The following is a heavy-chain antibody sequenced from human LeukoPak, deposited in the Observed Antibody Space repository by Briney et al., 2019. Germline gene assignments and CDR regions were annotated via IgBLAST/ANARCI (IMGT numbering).Heavy chain of an antibody. V-gene: IGHV3-53*01. CDR1: GFAVSINY. Sequence: GGSLRLSCAASGFAVSINYVGWVRQAPGLGLEWVSVIYSDGSTYYADSVKGRFTISRDNSKNTLYLRMNSLRAEDTAMYYCARETLAGYDYWGQGTLVTVSS. CDR3: ARETLAGYDY. D-gene: IGHD6-19*01. J-gene: IGHJ4*02. CDR2: IYSDGST.